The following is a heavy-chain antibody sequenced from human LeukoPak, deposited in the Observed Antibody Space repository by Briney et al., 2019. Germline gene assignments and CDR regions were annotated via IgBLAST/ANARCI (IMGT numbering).Heavy chain of an antibody. CDR1: GFTFSSYS. D-gene: IGHD6-13*01. V-gene: IGHV3-7*01. CDR2: IKPDGSEK. Sequence: GSLRLSCAASGFTFSSYSMNWVRQAPGKGLEWVATIKPDGSEKNYVDSVKGRFTISRDNSKNSLYLQMDSLRAEDTAVYFCSRDMAYSTFDYWGQGTLVTVSS. CDR3: SRDMAYSTFDY. J-gene: IGHJ4*02.